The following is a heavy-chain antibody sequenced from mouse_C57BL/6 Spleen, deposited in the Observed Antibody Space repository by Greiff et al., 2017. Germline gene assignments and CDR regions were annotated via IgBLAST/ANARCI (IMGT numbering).Heavy chain of an antibody. CDR1: GYTFTSYW. CDR2: IYPGSGST. J-gene: IGHJ3*01. Sequence: QVQLQQPGAELVKPGASVKMSCKASGYTFTSYWITWVKQRPGQGLEWIGDIYPGSGSTNYNEKFKSKATLTVDTASSTAYMQLNSLTSEDSAVYYCAREGGGYDGFAYWGQGTLVTVSA. CDR3: AREGGGYDGFAY. V-gene: IGHV1-55*01. D-gene: IGHD2-2*01.